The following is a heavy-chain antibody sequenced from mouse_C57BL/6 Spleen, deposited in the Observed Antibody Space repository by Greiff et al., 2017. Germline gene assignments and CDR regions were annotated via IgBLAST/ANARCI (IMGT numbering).Heavy chain of an antibody. D-gene: IGHD2-3*01. V-gene: IGHV5-17*01. J-gene: IGHJ2*01. CDR2: SSSGSSTI. CDR3: ARNDGYSPCGY. CDR1: GFTFSDYG. Sequence: EVHLVESGGGLVKPGGSLKLSCAASGFTFSDYGMHWVRQAPEKGLEWVAYSSSGSSTIYYADTVKGRFTIARDTAKNTLFLQMTSLRAEDTAMYYCARNDGYSPCGYWGQGTTLTVST.